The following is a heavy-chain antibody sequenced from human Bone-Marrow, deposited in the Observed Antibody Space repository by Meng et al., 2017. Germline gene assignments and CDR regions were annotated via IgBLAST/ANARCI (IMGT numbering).Heavy chain of an antibody. CDR1: GDSVSSGSHY. D-gene: IGHD6-13*01. CDR2: IYYSGST. V-gene: IGHV4-31*03. Sequence: QVQLQESGPGLLKPAQTLSPNCTVSGDSVSSGSHYWSWIRQHPGKGLEWFGYIYYSGSTYHNPSLKSRLTISVDTSKNQFSLKLRSVTAADTAVYYCARGAAAGYYFDYWGQGTLVTVSS. J-gene: IGHJ4*02. CDR3: ARGAAAGYYFDY.